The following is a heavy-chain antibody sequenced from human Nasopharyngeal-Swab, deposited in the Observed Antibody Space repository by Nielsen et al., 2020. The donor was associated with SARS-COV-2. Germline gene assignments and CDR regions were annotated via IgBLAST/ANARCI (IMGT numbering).Heavy chain of an antibody. CDR2: VYPGDSDV. CDR3: ARHARMPLAGDAFKI. Sequence: GESLKISCKASGYMFRNYWIGWVRQVPGKDLEWMGIVYPGDSDVRYNPSFEGHVTISADNSVNSAYLQWSSLKASDTAIYFCARHARMPLAGDAFKIWGQGTAVTVSS. CDR1: GYMFRNYW. J-gene: IGHJ3*02. V-gene: IGHV5-51*01. D-gene: IGHD6-19*01.